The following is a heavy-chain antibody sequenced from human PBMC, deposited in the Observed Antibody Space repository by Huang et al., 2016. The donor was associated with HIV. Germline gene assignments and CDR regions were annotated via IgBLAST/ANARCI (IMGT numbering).Heavy chain of an antibody. J-gene: IGHJ5*02. CDR1: GGSMSSYY. CDR2: IYYSGST. CDR3: ASASIAARRWFDP. D-gene: IGHD6-6*01. V-gene: IGHV4-59*01. Sequence: QVQLQESGPGLVKPSETLSLTCTVSGGSMSSYYWSWIRQPPGKGLGGIGYIYYSGSTNDNPSLKSRVTISGDTSKNQFSLRLSSVTAADTAVYYCASASIAARRWFDPWGQGSLVTVSS.